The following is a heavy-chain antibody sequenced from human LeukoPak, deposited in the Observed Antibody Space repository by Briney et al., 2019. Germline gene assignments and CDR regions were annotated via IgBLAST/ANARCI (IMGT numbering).Heavy chain of an antibody. CDR1: GFTFSGYW. CDR3: AREDYDFWSAYYTAAAFDY. J-gene: IGHJ4*02. Sequence: GGSLRLSCAASGFTFSGYWMHWVRQVPGKGLVWVSHINPDGSSTSYADSVKGRFTISRDNAKNSLYLQMNSLRVEDTAVYYCAREDYDFWSAYYTAAAFDYWGQGTLVTVSS. CDR2: INPDGSST. V-gene: IGHV3-74*01. D-gene: IGHD3-3*01.